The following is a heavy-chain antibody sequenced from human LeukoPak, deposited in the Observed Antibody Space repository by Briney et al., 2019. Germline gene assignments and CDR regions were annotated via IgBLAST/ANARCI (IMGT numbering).Heavy chain of an antibody. V-gene: IGHV4-4*07. CDR3: ARGGHFFDV. CDR2: IYTTGGT. CDR1: GGSISSYY. D-gene: IGHD3-16*01. J-gene: IGHJ6*03. Sequence: SETLSLTCTVSGGSISSYYWSWLRQPAGKGLECLGVIYTTGGTNYNPSLKSRVTVSRDTSKNQFSLKLTSVTAADTAVYYCARGGHFFDVWGKGITVTVSS.